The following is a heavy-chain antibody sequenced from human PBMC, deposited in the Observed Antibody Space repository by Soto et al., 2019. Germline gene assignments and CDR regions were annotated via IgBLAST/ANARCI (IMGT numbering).Heavy chain of an antibody. CDR2: IYYTGTT. CDR3: ARGGNRYSNTASGVGGFDF. Sequence: SETLSLTCTVSGVSISSSYWSWIRQSQGTGLEWIGYIYYTGTTNYNPSLKRRVTISLDTAKNQFSLNVNSLTTADTAVYFCARGGNRYSNTASGVGGFDFWGQGTLVTVSS. D-gene: IGHD5-12*01. J-gene: IGHJ4*02. CDR1: GVSISSSY. V-gene: IGHV4-59*01.